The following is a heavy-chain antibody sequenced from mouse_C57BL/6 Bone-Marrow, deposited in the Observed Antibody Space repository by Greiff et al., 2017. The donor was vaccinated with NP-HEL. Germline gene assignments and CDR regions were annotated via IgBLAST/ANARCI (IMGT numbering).Heavy chain of an antibody. V-gene: IGHV1-85*01. J-gene: IGHJ2*01. CDR1: GYTFTSYD. D-gene: IGHD2-1*01. Sequence: VQLQQSGPELVKPGASVKLSCKASGYTFTSYDINWVKQRPGQGLEWIGWIHPRDGSTKYNEKFKGKATLTVATSSSTAYMELHSLTSEDSAVYICAKSGIYYGILYYFDYWGQGTTLTVST. CDR3: AKSGIYYGILYYFDY. CDR2: IHPRDGST.